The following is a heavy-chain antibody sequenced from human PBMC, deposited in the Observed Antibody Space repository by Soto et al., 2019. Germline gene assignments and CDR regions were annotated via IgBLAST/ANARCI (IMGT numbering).Heavy chain of an antibody. J-gene: IGHJ4*02. V-gene: IGHV3-23*01. D-gene: IGHD2-2*01. CDR3: AKGRGYCTSTSCYVGSDY. CDR1: GFTFSSYA. Sequence: GGSLRLSCAASGFTFSSYAMSWVRQAPGKGLEWVLAISVSGGSTYFAVFVKGRFTISRDNSKNTPYLQMNSLRAEDTAVYYCAKGRGYCTSTSCYVGSDYWGQGTLVTVSS. CDR2: ISVSGGST.